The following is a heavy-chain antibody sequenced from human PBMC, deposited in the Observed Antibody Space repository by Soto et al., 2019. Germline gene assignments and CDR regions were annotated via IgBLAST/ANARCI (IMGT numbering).Heavy chain of an antibody. V-gene: IGHV3-23*04. CDR2: ISGSGTTT. CDR1: GFTFSTFG. D-gene: IGHD1-1*01. J-gene: IGHJ5*02. Sequence: VQLVESGGGLVQPGGSLRLSCAVNGFTFSTFGLRWVRQPPGKGLEGVSMISGSGTTTYYPDSVKGRFTISRDNSRNTLYLQVNSLRAEDSAVYYCARHMWDLVEPLVDTWGQGTRVTVSP. CDR3: ARHMWDLVEPLVDT.